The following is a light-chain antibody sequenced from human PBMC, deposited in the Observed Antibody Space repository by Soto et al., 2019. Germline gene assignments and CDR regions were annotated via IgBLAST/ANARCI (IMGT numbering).Light chain of an antibody. CDR3: QQYNDWPSIT. CDR1: QSVSRY. J-gene: IGKJ5*01. CDR2: GAS. V-gene: IGKV3-15*01. Sequence: EIVMTQSPATLSVSPGERVTLSCRASQSVSRYLAWYQQRPGQAPRLLIYGASTRATGVPASFSGSGSGTEFTLTISSLQSEDFAVYYCQQYNDWPSITFGQGTRLEIK.